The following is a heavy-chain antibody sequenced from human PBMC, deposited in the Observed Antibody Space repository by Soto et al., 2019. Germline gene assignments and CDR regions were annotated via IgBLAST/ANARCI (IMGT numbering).Heavy chain of an antibody. CDR1: GFTFSSYA. Sequence: GGSLRLSCAASGFTFSSYAMSWVRQAPGKGLEWVSVISDGGTTTYDADSVKGRFTIARDNSQKTLYLQMNSLRAEDTAVYYCAKADGYCSGGSCYELDYYYYGMDVWGQGTTVTVSS. D-gene: IGHD2-15*01. CDR3: AKADGYCSGGSCYELDYYYYGMDV. V-gene: IGHV3-23*01. J-gene: IGHJ6*02. CDR2: ISDGGTTT.